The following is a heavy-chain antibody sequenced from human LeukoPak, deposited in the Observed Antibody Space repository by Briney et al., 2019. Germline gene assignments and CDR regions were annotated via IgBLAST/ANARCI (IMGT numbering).Heavy chain of an antibody. J-gene: IGHJ4*02. Sequence: SETLSLTCTVSGGSISSYYWSWIRQPPGKGLEWIGYMYYSGSTNYNPSLKSRVTISLDTSNNQFSLKLTSVTAADTAVYYCARAHTTSWYMDYWGEGTLVTVSS. CDR1: GGSISSYY. V-gene: IGHV4-59*01. CDR2: MYYSGST. CDR3: ARAHTTSWYMDY. D-gene: IGHD6-13*01.